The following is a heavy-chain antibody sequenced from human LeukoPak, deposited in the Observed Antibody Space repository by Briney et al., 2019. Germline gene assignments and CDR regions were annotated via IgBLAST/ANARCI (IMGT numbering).Heavy chain of an antibody. CDR3: ARDPSYSSSWYIESSYGMDV. V-gene: IGHV3-7*03. Sequence: GGSLRLSCAASGFTLSSYWMNWARQAPGKGREWVASINHNGDVNYYVDSVKGRFTISRDNAKNSLYLQMSNLSAEDTAVYYCARDPSYSSSWYIESSYGMDVWGQGTTVTVSS. CDR2: INHNGDVN. CDR1: GFTLSSYW. D-gene: IGHD6-13*01. J-gene: IGHJ6*02.